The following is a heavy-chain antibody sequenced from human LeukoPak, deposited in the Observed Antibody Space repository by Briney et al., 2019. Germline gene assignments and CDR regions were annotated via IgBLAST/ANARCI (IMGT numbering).Heavy chain of an antibody. Sequence: SCKASGGTFSSYGMHWVRQAPGKGLERVAVIWYDGINKYYADSVKGRFTISRDNSKNTLHLQMNSLRAEDTAVYYCARDRDYSSSSQDVWGQGTTVIVSS. D-gene: IGHD6-6*01. J-gene: IGHJ6*02. CDR2: IWYDGINK. V-gene: IGHV3-33*01. CDR1: GGTFSSYG. CDR3: ARDRDYSSSSQDV.